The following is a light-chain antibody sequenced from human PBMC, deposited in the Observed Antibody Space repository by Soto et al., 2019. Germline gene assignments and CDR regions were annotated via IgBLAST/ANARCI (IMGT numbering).Light chain of an antibody. J-gene: IGLJ2*01. V-gene: IGLV2-14*01. CDR1: SRDVGAYNL. CDR3: SSFSSRNTLV. Sequence: QSALTQPGSVSGSPGQSITISCSGTSRDVGAYNLVSWYQQRPGKAPKLLIYEVRKRPSGLSYRFSGSKSGNTASLTISSLLPEDEADYFCSSFSSRNTLVFGGGTKVTVL. CDR2: EVR.